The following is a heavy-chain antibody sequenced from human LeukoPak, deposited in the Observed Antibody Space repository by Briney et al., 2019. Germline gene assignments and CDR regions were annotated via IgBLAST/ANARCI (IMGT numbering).Heavy chain of an antibody. CDR3: AREMGHYYGSGSQEGGAFDI. J-gene: IGHJ3*02. CDR1: GFTFSSYW. Sequence: PGGSLRLSCAASGFTFSSYWMHWVRQAPGKGLVWVSRINSAGSSTSYADSVKGRFTISRDNAKKTLYLQMNSLSADDTAVYYCAREMGHYYGSGSQEGGAFDIWGQGTMVTVSS. CDR2: INSAGSST. V-gene: IGHV3-74*01. D-gene: IGHD3-10*01.